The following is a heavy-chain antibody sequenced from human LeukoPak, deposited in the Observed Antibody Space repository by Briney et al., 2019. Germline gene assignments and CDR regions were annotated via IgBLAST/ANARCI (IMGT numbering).Heavy chain of an antibody. CDR3: TKRVKYGGTWDHFAD. V-gene: IGHV3-23*01. D-gene: IGHD1-26*01. CDR1: GFTFSSYA. J-gene: IGHJ4*02. Sequence: PGGSLRLSCAASGFTFSSYAMSWVRQAPGKGLEWVSTVNADGANTYYADSVKGRFTISRDNSKSTLILQMNSLRVEDTALYYCTKRVKYGGTWDHFADWGQGTLVTVSS. CDR2: VNADGANT.